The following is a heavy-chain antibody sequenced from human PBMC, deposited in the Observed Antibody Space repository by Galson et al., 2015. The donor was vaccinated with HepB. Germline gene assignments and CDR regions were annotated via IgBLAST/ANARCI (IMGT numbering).Heavy chain of an antibody. CDR1: GFTFSSYS. CDR2: ISSSSSYI. V-gene: IGHV3-21*01. CDR3: ARDGLIAAAGPVGY. Sequence: SLRLSCAASGFTFSSYSMNWVRQAPGKGLEWVSSISSSSSYIYYADSVKGRFTISRDNAKNSLYLQMNSLRAEDTAVYYCARDGLIAAAGPVGYWGQGTLVTVSS. J-gene: IGHJ4*02. D-gene: IGHD6-13*01.